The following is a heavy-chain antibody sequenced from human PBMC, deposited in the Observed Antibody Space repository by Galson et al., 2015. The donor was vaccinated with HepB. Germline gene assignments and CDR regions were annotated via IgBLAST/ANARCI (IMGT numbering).Heavy chain of an antibody. Sequence: LSLTCTVSGGSISSYYWSWIRQPPGKGLEWIGYIYYSGSTNYNPSLKSRDTISVDTSKNQFSLKLSSVTAADTAVYYCARDYYDILTGYSLGAFDIWGQGTMVTVSS. CDR2: IYYSGST. V-gene: IGHV4-59*01. J-gene: IGHJ3*02. D-gene: IGHD3-9*01. CDR1: GGSISSYY. CDR3: ARDYYDILTGYSLGAFDI.